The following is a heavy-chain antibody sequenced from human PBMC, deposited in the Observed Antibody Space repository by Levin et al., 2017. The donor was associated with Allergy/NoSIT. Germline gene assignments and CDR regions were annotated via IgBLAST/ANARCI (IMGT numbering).Heavy chain of an antibody. V-gene: IGHV3-11*01. CDR1: GFTFSDYY. CDR2: ISSSGSTI. J-gene: IGHJ4*02. D-gene: IGHD2-15*01. CDR3: ARDGVVVAASPPPFDY. Sequence: GGSLRLSCAASGFTFSDYYMSWIRQAPGKGLEWVSYISSSGSTIYYADSVKGRFTISRDNAKNSLYLQMNSLRAEDTAVYYYARDGVVVAASPPPFDYWGQGTLVTVSS.